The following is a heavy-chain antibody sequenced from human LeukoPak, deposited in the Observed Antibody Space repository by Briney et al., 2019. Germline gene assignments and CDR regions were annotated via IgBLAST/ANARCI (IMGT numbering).Heavy chain of an antibody. CDR2: IKQDGSEK. CDR3: TGSFGELTFFDY. D-gene: IGHD3-10*01. V-gene: IGHV3-7*03. Sequence: GGSLRLSCAASGFTFSSYWMSWVRQAPGKGLEWVANIKQDGSEKYYVDSVKGRFTISRDNAKNSLYLQMNSLKIEDTAVYYCTGSFGELTFFDYWGQGTLVTVSS. J-gene: IGHJ4*02. CDR1: GFTFSSYW.